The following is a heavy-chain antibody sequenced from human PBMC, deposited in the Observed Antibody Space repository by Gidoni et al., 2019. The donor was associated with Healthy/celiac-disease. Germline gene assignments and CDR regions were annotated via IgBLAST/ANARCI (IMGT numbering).Heavy chain of an antibody. CDR3: TRDIAAGPSYYYYGMDV. J-gene: IGHJ6*02. D-gene: IGHD6-13*01. V-gene: IGHV3-49*05. CDR1: GFTFGDYA. Sequence: EVQLVESGGGLVKPGRSLRLSCTASGFTFGDYAMSWFRQAPGKGLEWVGFIRSKAYGGTTEYAASVKGRFTISRDDSKSIAYLQMNSLKTEDTAVYYCTRDIAAGPSYYYYGMDVWGQGTTVTVSS. CDR2: IRSKAYGGTT.